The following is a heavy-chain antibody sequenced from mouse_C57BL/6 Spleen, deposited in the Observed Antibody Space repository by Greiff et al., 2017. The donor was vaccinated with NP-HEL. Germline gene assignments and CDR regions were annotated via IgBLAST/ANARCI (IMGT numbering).Heavy chain of an antibody. CDR1: GFTFSDYY. D-gene: IGHD2-2*01. CDR3: ARDGYEDYAMDY. J-gene: IGHJ4*01. V-gene: IGHV5-16*01. Sequence: EVQVVESEGGLVQPGSSMKLSCTASGFTFSDYYMAWVRQVPEKGLEWVANINYDGSSTYYLDSLKSRFIISRDNAKNILYLQMSSLKSEDTATYYCARDGYEDYAMDYWGQGTSVTVSS. CDR2: INYDGSST.